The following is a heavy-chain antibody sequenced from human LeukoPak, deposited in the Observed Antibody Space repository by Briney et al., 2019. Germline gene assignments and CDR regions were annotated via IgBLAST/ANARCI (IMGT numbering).Heavy chain of an antibody. CDR1: GGTFSSYA. J-gene: IGHJ5*02. CDR3: ARDHYDFWSGSPGWFDP. V-gene: IGHV1-69*13. D-gene: IGHD3-3*01. Sequence: GASVKVSCKASGGTFSSYAISWVRQAPGQGLEWMGGIIPIFGTANYAQKFQGRVTITADESTSTAYMELSSLRSEDTAVYYCARDHYDFWSGSPGWFDPWGQGTLVTVSS. CDR2: IIPIFGTA.